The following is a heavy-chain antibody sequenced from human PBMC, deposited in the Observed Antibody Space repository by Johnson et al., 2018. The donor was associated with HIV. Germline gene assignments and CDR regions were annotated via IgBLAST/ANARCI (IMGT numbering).Heavy chain of an antibody. Sequence: QVQLVESGGGLVKPGGSLRLSCAASGFTFHDSYMSWIRQAPGKGLEWISYIRGSGGTMYSADSVKGRFTISRNNANNSLQLQMNNLRAEDTAVYFCATVWRNGGRHSFDTWGQGTVVTVSS. CDR3: ATVWRNGGRHSFDT. V-gene: IGHV3-11*04. J-gene: IGHJ3*02. CDR2: IRGSGGTM. CDR1: GFTFHDSY. D-gene: IGHD1-1*01.